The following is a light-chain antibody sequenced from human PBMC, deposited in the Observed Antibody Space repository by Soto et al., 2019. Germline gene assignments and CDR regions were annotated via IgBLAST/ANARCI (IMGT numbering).Light chain of an antibody. CDR3: QSYDSSLSASV. CDR1: SSNIGSGYD. V-gene: IGLV1-40*01. CDR2: DNT. J-gene: IGLJ3*02. Sequence: QSVLTQPPSVSGAPGQSVTISCTGSSSNIGSGYDVQWYQQLPQTAPKLLISDNTNRPSGVPDRFSGSRSGTSASLAITGLQAEDEADYYCQSYDSSLSASVFGGGTQLTVL.